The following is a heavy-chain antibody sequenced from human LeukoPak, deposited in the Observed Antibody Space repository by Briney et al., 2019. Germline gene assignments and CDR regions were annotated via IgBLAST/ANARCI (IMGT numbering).Heavy chain of an antibody. Sequence: ASVKVSCKASGYTFTSYGISWVRQAPGQGLEWMGWISAYNGNTKYAQKLQGRVTMTTDTSTSTAYMELRSLRSDDTAVYYCARRSYYYDSSEDDAFDIWGQGTMVTVSS. CDR3: ARRSYYYDSSEDDAFDI. CDR1: GYTFTSYG. V-gene: IGHV1-18*01. D-gene: IGHD3-22*01. CDR2: ISAYNGNT. J-gene: IGHJ3*02.